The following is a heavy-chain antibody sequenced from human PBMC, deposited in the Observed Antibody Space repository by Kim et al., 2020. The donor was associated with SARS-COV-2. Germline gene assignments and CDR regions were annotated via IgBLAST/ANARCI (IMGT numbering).Heavy chain of an antibody. Sequence: YYADPVKGRFTISRDIAKNSLYLQMNSLRAEDTAVYYCAGAGNSNLVFGYWGQGTLVTVSS. CDR3: AGAGNSNLVFGY. V-gene: IGHV3-21*01. J-gene: IGHJ4*02. D-gene: IGHD1-7*01.